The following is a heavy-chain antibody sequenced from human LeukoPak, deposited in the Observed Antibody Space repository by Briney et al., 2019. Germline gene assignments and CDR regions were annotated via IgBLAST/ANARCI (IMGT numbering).Heavy chain of an antibody. CDR2: INPNNGST. CDR3: ARARGIAVAGTFDY. V-gene: IGHV1-18*04. J-gene: IGHJ4*02. D-gene: IGHD6-19*01. Sequence: ASVKVSCKASGYTFTGYYLHWVRQAPGQGLEWMGWINPNNGSTNYAQKLQGRVTMTTDTSTSTAYMELRSLRSDDTAVYYCARARGIAVAGTFDYWGQGTLVTVSS. CDR1: GYTFTGYY.